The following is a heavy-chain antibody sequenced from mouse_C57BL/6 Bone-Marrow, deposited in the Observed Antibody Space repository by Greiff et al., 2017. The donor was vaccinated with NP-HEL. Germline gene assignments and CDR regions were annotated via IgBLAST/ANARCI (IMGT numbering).Heavy chain of an antibody. CDR1: GFNIKDDY. Sequence: VQLKESGAELVRPGASVKLSCTASGFNIKDDYMHWVKQRPEQGLAWIGWIDPENGDTEYASKFQGKATITADTSSNTAYLQLSSLTSEDTAVYYCTPLMAVLPPYWGQGTLVTVSA. J-gene: IGHJ3*01. CDR2: IDPENGDT. V-gene: IGHV14-4*01. D-gene: IGHD1-1*02. CDR3: TPLMAVLPPY.